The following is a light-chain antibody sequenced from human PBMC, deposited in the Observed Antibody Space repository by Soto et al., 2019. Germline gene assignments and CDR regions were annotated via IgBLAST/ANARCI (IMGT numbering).Light chain of an antibody. CDR1: SSDIGDYNY. Sequence: QSVLTQPASVSGSPGQSITISCTGTSSDIGDYNYVSWYQQHPGEAPKLVIYEVSHRPSGISNRFSGSKSGNTASLTISGLQAEDEADYYCSSFRSSNNPYVFGTGTKVTVL. J-gene: IGLJ1*01. V-gene: IGLV2-14*01. CDR3: SSFRSSNNPYV. CDR2: EVS.